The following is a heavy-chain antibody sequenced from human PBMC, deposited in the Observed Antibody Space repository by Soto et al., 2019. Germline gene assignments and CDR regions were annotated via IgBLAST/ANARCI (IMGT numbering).Heavy chain of an antibody. CDR3: ARDLGGWTDY. CDR1: GYTCTSYA. V-gene: IGHV1-3*01. CDR2: INAGSGNT. Sequence: QVQLVQSGAEVKKPGASVKVSCKASGYTCTSYAMKWVRQAPGQRLEWMGWINAGSGNTKYSQKFQGRVTITSDTSASTAYMELSSLRSKATAVYYCARDLGGWTDYWGQGTLVTVS. D-gene: IGHD6-19*01. J-gene: IGHJ4*02.